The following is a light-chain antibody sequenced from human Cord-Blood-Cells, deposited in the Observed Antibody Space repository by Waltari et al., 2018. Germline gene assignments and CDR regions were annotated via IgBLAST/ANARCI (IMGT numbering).Light chain of an antibody. V-gene: IGKV1-13*02. J-gene: IGKJ4*01. CDR3: QQFNSYPPVT. CDR1: QGISSA. Sequence: IQLTQSPSSLSASVGERVTITCRASQGISSALAWYQQKPGKAPKLLIYDASSLESGVPSRFSGSGSGTDFTLTISSLQPEDFATYYCQQFNSYPPVTFGGGTKVEIK. CDR2: DAS.